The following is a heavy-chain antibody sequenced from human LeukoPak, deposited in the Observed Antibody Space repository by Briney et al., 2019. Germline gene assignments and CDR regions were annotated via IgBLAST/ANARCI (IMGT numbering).Heavy chain of an antibody. CDR1: GYTFTGYY. CDR2: INPNSGGT. J-gene: IGHJ4*02. Sequence: ASVKVSCKASGYTFTGYYMHWVRQAPGQGLEWMGRINPNSGGTNYAQKFQGRVTMTRDTFISTAYMELSRLRSDDTAVYYCARAARITIFGVVRYYFDYWGQGTLVTVSS. V-gene: IGHV1-2*06. D-gene: IGHD3-3*01. CDR3: ARAARITIFGVVRYYFDY.